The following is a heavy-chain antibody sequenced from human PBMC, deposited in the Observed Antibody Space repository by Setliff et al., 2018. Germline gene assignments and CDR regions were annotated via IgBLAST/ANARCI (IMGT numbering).Heavy chain of an antibody. J-gene: IGHJ5*02. CDR3: ARRPYSSSFLSPFVGNWFDP. CDR1: GYSFTSYW. V-gene: IGHV5-51*01. CDR2: IYPGDSDT. D-gene: IGHD6-13*01. Sequence: GESLTISCKGSGYSFTSYWIGWVRQMPGKGLEWMGIIYPGDSDTRYSPSFQGQVTISADKSISTAYLQWSSLKASDTAMYYCARRPYSSSFLSPFVGNWFDPWGQGTLGTVSS.